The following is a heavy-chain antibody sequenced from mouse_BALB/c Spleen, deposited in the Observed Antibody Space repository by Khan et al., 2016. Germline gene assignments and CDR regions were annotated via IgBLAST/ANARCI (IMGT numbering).Heavy chain of an antibody. CDR1: GYTFTDYS. CDR3: ARRDDYDGFAY. D-gene: IGHD2-4*01. Sequence: QIQLVQSGPELKKPGETVTISCKASGYTFTDYSMHWVKQPPGKGLKWMGWINTETGEPTYAAAFKGRFAFSLETSASTAYLQSNNLKKEDTATECCARRDDYDGFAYWGQGTLVTGSA. J-gene: IGHJ3*01. CDR2: INTETGEP. V-gene: IGHV9-2-1*01.